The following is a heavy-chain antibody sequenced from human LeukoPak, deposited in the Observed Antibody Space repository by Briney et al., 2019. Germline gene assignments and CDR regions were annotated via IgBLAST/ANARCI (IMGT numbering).Heavy chain of an antibody. CDR2: INPSGGST. CDR1: GYTFTSYY. J-gene: IGHJ4*02. CDR3: ATTFRIAALLDY. Sequence: GASVKVSCKASGYTFTSYYMHWVRQAPGQGLEWMGIINPSGGSTSYAQKFQGRVTMTEDTSTDTAYMELSSLRSEDTAVYYCATTFRIAALLDYWGQGTLVTVSS. V-gene: IGHV1-46*01. D-gene: IGHD6-25*01.